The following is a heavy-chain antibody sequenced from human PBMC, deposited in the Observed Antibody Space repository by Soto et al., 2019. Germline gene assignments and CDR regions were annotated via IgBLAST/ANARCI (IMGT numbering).Heavy chain of an antibody. Sequence: QLQLRESGPGLVKPSETLSLTCTVSGGSISSSSYYWGWIRQPPGKGLEWIGSIYYSGSTYYNPSLKSRVTISVDTSKNQFSLKLSSVTAADTAVYYCARQSDCSGGSCSLDYWGQGTLVTVSS. V-gene: IGHV4-39*01. CDR2: IYYSGST. J-gene: IGHJ4*02. CDR1: GGSISSSSYY. CDR3: ARQSDCSGGSCSLDY. D-gene: IGHD2-15*01.